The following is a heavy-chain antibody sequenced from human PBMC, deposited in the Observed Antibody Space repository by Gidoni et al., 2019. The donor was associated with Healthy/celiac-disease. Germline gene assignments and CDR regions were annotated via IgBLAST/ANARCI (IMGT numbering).Heavy chain of an antibody. CDR3: ARDTQYSSSWYSGSYGMDV. J-gene: IGHJ6*02. Sequence: QVQLVQSGAEVKKPGSSVKVSCKASGGTFSSYTISWVRQAPGQGLEWMGRIIPILGIANYAQKFQGRVTITADKSTSTAYMELSSLRSEDTAVYYCARDTQYSSSWYSGSYGMDVWGQGTTVTVSS. D-gene: IGHD6-13*01. CDR2: IIPILGIA. V-gene: IGHV1-69*08. CDR1: GGTFSSYT.